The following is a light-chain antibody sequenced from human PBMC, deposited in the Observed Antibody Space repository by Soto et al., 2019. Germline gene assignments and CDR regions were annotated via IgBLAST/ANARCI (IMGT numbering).Light chain of an antibody. CDR3: MQGTHWPLT. V-gene: IGKV2-30*01. J-gene: IGKJ5*01. CDR2: KIS. CDR1: QGLVYMDGNTY. Sequence: DVIMTQSPLFLPVSLGRAASISCISMQGLVYMDGNTYLNCFHQRPGQAPRRLIYKISNRDSGVPDRFSGSGSGTYFTLQIGRVEAEDVGIYYCMQGTHWPLTFGQGTRLEIK.